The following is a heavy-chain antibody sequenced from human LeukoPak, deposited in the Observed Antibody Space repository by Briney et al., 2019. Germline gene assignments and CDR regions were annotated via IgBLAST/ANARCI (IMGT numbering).Heavy chain of an antibody. V-gene: IGHV1-69*06. Sequence: GASVKVSCKASGDTFSSHAISWVRQAPGQGLEWMGGIIPIFGTANYAQKFQGRVTITADKSTSTAYMELSSLRSEDTAVYYCASPEYSSSLNFDYWGQGTLVTVSS. D-gene: IGHD6-6*01. CDR2: IIPIFGTA. CDR3: ASPEYSSSLNFDY. J-gene: IGHJ4*02. CDR1: GDTFSSHA.